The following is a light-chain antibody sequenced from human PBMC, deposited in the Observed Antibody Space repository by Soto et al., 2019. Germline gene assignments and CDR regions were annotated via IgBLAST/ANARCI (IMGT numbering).Light chain of an antibody. J-gene: IGLJ1*01. CDR1: SSDVGGYDY. Sequence: QSVLTQPASVSGSPGQSITISCTGTSSDVGGYDYVSWYQQHPGKVPKLMIYDVSNRPSGVSTRFSGSKSGSTASLTISGLQAEDDADYYCCSYTRSSLYVFGTGTKLTVL. V-gene: IGLV2-14*01. CDR3: CSYTRSSLYV. CDR2: DVS.